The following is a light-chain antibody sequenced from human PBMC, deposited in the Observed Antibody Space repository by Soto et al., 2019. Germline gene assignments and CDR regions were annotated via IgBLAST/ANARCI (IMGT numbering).Light chain of an antibody. CDR3: QERSKVVT. CDR2: DAF. Sequence: EIVLTQSPATLSLSPGERATLSCRASQSINTYLAWYQQKPGQTPRLLIYDAFHRAPGIPARFSGSGSGKDSTLSITPLESEDFAVYYCQERSKVVTFGGGTKVEI. J-gene: IGKJ4*01. CDR1: QSINTY. V-gene: IGKV3-11*01.